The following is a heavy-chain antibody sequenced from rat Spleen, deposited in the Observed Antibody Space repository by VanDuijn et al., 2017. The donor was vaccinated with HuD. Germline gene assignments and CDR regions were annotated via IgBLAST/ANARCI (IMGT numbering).Heavy chain of an antibody. D-gene: IGHD2-7*01. Sequence: EVQLVESGGGLVQPGRSLKLSCAASGLSFSNYDMAWVRQAPTKGLEWVASITSSGGPIDYPDSVKGRFTISRDNAKSTLYLQMDSLRSEDTATYYCARQGYLRDWYFDFWGPGTTVTVSS. J-gene: IGHJ1*01. CDR3: ARQGYLRDWYFDF. V-gene: IGHV5-25*01. CDR2: ITSSGGPI. CDR1: GLSFSNYD.